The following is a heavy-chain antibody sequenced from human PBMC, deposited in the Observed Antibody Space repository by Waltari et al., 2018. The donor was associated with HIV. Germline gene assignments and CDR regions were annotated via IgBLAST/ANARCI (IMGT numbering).Heavy chain of an antibody. V-gene: IGHV2-70*13. CDR3: ARMYSGSYRSFDF. CDR2: IDWDDDK. Sequence: QVTLRESGPALVKPTQTLTLTCTFSGFSLNTSGMCVSWIRQPPGRALEWLALIDWDDDKYYITSLKDRLTISRDTSKDQVVLTMTNMDPVDTATYYCARMYSGSYRSFDFWGQGTLVTVSS. J-gene: IGHJ4*02. D-gene: IGHD1-26*01. CDR1: GFSLNTSGMC.